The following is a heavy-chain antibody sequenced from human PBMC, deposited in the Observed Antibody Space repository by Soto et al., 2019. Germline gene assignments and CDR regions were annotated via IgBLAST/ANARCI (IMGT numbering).Heavy chain of an antibody. J-gene: IGHJ6*02. CDR1: GFRFRDFY. CDR3: ASDVYGDYAQTYENHGMDV. Sequence: GGSLRLSCAASGFRFRDFYMSWVRQAPGKGLEWVAYISSSGSYRNYADSVKGRFTISRDNAKDSLYLQMNRLRGEDTAVYYCASDVYGDYAQTYENHGMDVWGQGTTVTVSS. V-gene: IGHV3-11*06. CDR2: ISSSGSYR. D-gene: IGHD4-17*01.